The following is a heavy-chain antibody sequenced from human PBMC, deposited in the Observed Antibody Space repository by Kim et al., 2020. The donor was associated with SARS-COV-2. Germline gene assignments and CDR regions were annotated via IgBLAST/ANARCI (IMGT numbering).Heavy chain of an antibody. CDR2: IYPGDSDT. J-gene: IGHJ6*02. Sequence: GESLKISCKGSGYSLTSYWIGWVRQMPGKGLEWMGIIYPGDSDTRYSPSFQGQVTISADKSISTAYLQWSSLKASDTAMYYCARRSHYYGSGSYYYYYGMDVWGQGTTVTVSS. D-gene: IGHD3-10*01. CDR1: GYSLTSYW. V-gene: IGHV5-51*01. CDR3: ARRSHYYGSGSYYYYYGMDV.